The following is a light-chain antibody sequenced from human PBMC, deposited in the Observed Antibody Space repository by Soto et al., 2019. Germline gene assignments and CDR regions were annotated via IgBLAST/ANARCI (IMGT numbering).Light chain of an antibody. CDR1: QSISSW. V-gene: IGKV1-5*03. CDR2: KAS. CDR3: QQYNSYSRT. J-gene: IGKJ1*01. Sequence: DIQMTQSPSTLSASVGDRVTITCRASQSISSWLAWYQQKPGKAPKFLIYKASNLESGVPSRFSGSGSGTEFTLTISSLQPDDFATYYCQQYNSYSRTFGQGTKVDIK.